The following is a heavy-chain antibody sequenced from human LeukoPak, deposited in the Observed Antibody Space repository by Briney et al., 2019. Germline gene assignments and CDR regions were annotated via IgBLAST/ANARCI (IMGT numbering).Heavy chain of an antibody. J-gene: IGHJ3*02. CDR1: GGSFSGYY. CDR3: ARGPYSYDSSGAFDI. Sequence: SETLSLTCAVYGGSFSGYYWSWIRQPPGKGLEWIGEINHSGSTNYNPSLMSRVTISVDTSKNQFSLKLSSATAADTAVYFCARGPYSYDSSGAFDIWGQGTMVTVSS. CDR2: INHSGST. D-gene: IGHD3-22*01. V-gene: IGHV4-34*01.